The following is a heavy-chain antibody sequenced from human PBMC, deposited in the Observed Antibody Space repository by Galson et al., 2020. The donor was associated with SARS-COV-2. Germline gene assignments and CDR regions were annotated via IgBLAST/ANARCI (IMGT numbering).Heavy chain of an antibody. Sequence: KMSGPTLVKPTQTLTLTCTLSGFSLSTSGVGVGWIRQPPGKALEWLALIYWDDDKRYSPSLKNRLTITKDTSKNQVVLTMTNMDPVDTATYYCAFHSSYYYDSSCSDAFDIWGQGTMVTVSS. V-gene: IGHV2-5*02. CDR3: AFHSSYYYDSSCSDAFDI. D-gene: IGHD3-22*01. CDR2: IYWDDDK. J-gene: IGHJ3*02. CDR1: GFSLSTSGVG.